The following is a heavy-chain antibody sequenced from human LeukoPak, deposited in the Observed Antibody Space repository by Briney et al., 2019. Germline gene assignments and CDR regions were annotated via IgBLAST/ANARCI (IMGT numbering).Heavy chain of an antibody. Sequence: GGSLRLSCAASGITFNNYGMHWVRQVPGKGLEWVAFIRSDGGNKYYADSVKGRFTISRDTSRNTLYLQMNSLRAEDTAVYYCARDRGAAGTGLAHDYWGQGTLVTDSS. CDR1: GITFNNYG. CDR2: IRSDGGNK. CDR3: ARDRGAAGTGLAHDY. D-gene: IGHD6-13*01. J-gene: IGHJ4*02. V-gene: IGHV3-30*02.